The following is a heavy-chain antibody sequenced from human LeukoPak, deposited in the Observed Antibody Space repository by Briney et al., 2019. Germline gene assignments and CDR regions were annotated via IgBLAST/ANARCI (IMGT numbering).Heavy chain of an antibody. CDR1: GGTFSSYA. CDR2: IIPIFGTA. D-gene: IGHD3-10*01. Sequence: GASVKVSCKASGGTFSSYAISWVRQAPGQGLEWMGGIIPIFGTANYAQKFQGRVTITADESTSTAYMELSSLRSEDTAVYYCARRRTMVRGEHYYYYYMDVWGKGTTVTVSS. V-gene: IGHV1-69*13. CDR3: ARRRTMVRGEHYYYYYMDV. J-gene: IGHJ6*03.